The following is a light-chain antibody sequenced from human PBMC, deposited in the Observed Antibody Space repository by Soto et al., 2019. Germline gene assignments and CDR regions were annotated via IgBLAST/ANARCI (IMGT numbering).Light chain of an antibody. CDR2: GAS. V-gene: IGKV3-20*01. CDR1: QNVLNY. J-gene: IGKJ1*01. CDR3: QQYGSSPWT. Sequence: EIVLTQSPGTLSLSPGERATLFCRSSQNVLNYLAWYQQKPGQAPRLLIYGASTRATGIPDTFSGSGSGTVFTLTISRLEPEDFAVYFCQQYGSSPWTFGRGTKVEIK.